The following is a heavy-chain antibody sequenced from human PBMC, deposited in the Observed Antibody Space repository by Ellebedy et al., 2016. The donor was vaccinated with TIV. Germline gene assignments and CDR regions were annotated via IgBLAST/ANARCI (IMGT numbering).Heavy chain of an antibody. J-gene: IGHJ6*02. CDR1: GGTFSNYV. CDR2: IIPILGIA. V-gene: IGHV1-69*04. Sequence: AASVKVSCKASGGTFSNYVISWVRQAPGQGLEWMGRIIPILGIANYAQKFQDRVTIIADKSTSTAFMELSSLRSEDTAVYYCARDYTSSWRYYYYGMDVWGQGTTVTVSS. D-gene: IGHD6-13*01. CDR3: ARDYTSSWRYYYYGMDV.